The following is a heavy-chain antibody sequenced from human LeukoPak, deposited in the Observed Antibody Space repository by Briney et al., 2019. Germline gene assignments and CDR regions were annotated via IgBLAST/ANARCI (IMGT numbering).Heavy chain of an antibody. D-gene: IGHD3-22*01. J-gene: IGHJ4*02. V-gene: IGHV1-69*05. CDR3: ARGSHYDSSGSLFDY. Sequence: SVKVSCKACGGTFSSYATSWVRQAPGQGLEWMGGIIPIFGTANYAQKFQGRVTITTDESTSTAYMELSSLRSEDTAVYYCARGSHYDSSGSLFDYWGQGTLVTVSS. CDR1: GGTFSSYA. CDR2: IIPIFGTA.